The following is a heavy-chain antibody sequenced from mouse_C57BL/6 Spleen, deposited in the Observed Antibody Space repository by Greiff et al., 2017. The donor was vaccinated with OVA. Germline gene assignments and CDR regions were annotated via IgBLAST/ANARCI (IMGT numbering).Heavy chain of an antibody. CDR1: GFSLTSYG. D-gene: IGHD2-12*01. V-gene: IGHV2-2*01. CDR2: IWSGGST. J-gene: IGHJ4*01. CDR3: ARDAGKYDAMDY. Sequence: QVQLKPSGPGLVQPSQSLSITCTVSGFSLTSYGVHWVRQSPGKGLEWLGVIWSGGSTDYTAAFISRLSISKDNTKSQVFFKMKSLQADDTVIYNCARDAGKYDAMDYWGQGTSVTVSS.